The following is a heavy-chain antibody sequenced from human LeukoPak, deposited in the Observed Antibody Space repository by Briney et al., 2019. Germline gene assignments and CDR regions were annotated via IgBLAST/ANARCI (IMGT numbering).Heavy chain of an antibody. Sequence: SGGSLRLSCVASGVTFSFHWMSWVRQPPGKGLEWIGEIHRSGSPNYNPSLQSRVTISIDRSRNQIALELSSVTAADTAVYYCAREILGGFNPGAYWGEGTLVTVSS. CDR2: IHRSGSP. J-gene: IGHJ4*02. CDR3: AREILGGFNPGAY. V-gene: IGHV4/OR15-8*01. CDR1: GVTFSFHW. D-gene: IGHD1-14*01.